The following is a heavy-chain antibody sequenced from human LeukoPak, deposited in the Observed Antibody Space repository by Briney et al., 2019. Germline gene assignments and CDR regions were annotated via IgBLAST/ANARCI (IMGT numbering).Heavy chain of an antibody. J-gene: IGHJ4*02. D-gene: IGHD2-8*02. CDR2: ISNTGRTI. V-gene: IGHV3-11*01. CDR1: GFTFSDYY. CDR3: ARGPGGPPGPY. Sequence: SGGSLRLSCAASGFTFSDYYMSWIRQAPGMRLEWVSYISNTGRTIYYADFVKGRFTISRDNAKNSLYLQMNSLRAEDTAVYYCARGPGGPPGPYWGQGTLVTVSS.